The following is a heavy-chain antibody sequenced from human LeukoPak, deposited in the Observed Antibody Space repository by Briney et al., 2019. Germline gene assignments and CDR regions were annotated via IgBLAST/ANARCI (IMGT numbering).Heavy chain of an antibody. Sequence: PSETLSLTCTVSGGSISSYYWSWIRQPAGKGLEWIGRIYTSGSTNYNPSLKSRVTISVDKSKNQFSLKLSSVTAADTAVYYCVRATIPVAGFPFDYWGQGTLVTVSS. V-gene: IGHV4-4*07. CDR3: VRATIPVAGFPFDY. CDR1: GGSISSYY. CDR2: IYTSGST. D-gene: IGHD6-19*01. J-gene: IGHJ4*02.